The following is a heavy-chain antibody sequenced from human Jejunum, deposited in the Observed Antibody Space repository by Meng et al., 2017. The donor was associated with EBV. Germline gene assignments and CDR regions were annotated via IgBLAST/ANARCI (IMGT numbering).Heavy chain of an antibody. CDR2: MNPNSGNT. V-gene: IGHV1-8*02. Sequence: QVQRVPSGAEVRKPGASVKVSCKASGYTFTTYAVHWLRQATGQGLEWMGWMNPNSGNTGYAQKFQGRVTMTRNTSISTAYMELSSLRSEDTAVYYCARGASYGSALPWGQGTLVTVSS. J-gene: IGHJ5*02. CDR3: ARGASYGSALP. D-gene: IGHD5-18*01. CDR1: GYTFTTYA.